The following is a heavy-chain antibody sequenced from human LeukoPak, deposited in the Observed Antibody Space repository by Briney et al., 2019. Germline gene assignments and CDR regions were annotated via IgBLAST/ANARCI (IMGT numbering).Heavy chain of an antibody. CDR3: ARLGSSDWYVDY. Sequence: GGSLRLSCAASGFTFSDYYMTWTRQAPGKGLEWVSYISRGGSTRNYADSVTGRFTISRDNAKNSLYVQMDSLRAEDTAVYYCARLGSSDWYVDYWGQGTLVTVSS. CDR2: ISRGGSTR. V-gene: IGHV3-11*01. D-gene: IGHD6-19*01. J-gene: IGHJ4*02. CDR1: GFTFSDYY.